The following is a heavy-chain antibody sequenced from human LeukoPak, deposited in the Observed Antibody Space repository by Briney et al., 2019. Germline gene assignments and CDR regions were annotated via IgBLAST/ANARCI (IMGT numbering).Heavy chain of an antibody. CDR2: IYRSGST. Sequence: SETLSLTCTVSGRSISSYYWRWIRQPAGKGLEWIGCIYRSGSTNYHPSLKSRVTMSVDMSKNQFTLKLSSVTAADTAVYYCARHFTIFGVVIPYYFDYWGQGTLVTVSS. CDR1: GRSISSYY. D-gene: IGHD3-3*01. J-gene: IGHJ4*02. CDR3: ARHFTIFGVVIPYYFDY. V-gene: IGHV4-4*07.